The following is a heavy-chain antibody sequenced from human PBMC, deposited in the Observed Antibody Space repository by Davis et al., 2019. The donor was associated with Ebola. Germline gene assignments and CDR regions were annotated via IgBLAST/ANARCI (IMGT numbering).Heavy chain of an antibody. V-gene: IGHV1-18*01. CDR1: SYNISTYY. Sequence: VFSYAPSYNISTYYFSWVRHAPRPGPELSGSANPNNDDRKYAEKLQGRVTMTTDSSTSTAYMELRGLTYDDTAVYFCARARGRWDVGGYLLGHWGQGTLVTVSS. CDR3: ARARGRWDVGGYLLGH. J-gene: IGHJ4*02. CDR2: ANPNNDDR. D-gene: IGHD1-26*01.